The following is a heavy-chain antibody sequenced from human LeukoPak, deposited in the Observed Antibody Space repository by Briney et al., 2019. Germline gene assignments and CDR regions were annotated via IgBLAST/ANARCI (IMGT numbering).Heavy chain of an antibody. CDR2: INPSGGST. D-gene: IGHD6-13*01. CDR3: ARDSSSWTAFYYYYYYMDV. J-gene: IGHJ6*03. V-gene: IGHV1-46*01. CDR1: GYTFTSNY. Sequence: ASVKVSCKAFGYTFTSNYMHWVRQAPGQGLEWMGIINPSGGSTSYAQKFQGRVTMTRDTSTSTVYMELSSLRSEDTAVYYCARDSSSWTAFYYYYYYMDVWGKGTTVTISS.